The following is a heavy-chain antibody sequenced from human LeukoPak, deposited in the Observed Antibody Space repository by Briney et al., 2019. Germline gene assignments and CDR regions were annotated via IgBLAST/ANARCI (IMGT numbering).Heavy chain of an antibody. J-gene: IGHJ3*02. Sequence: PGRSLRLSCAASGFTFSSYAMHWVRQAPGKGLEWVAFIRYDGSNKYYADSVKGRFTISRDNAKNTLYLEMNSLRAEDTAVYYCARECPAASNDYDAFDIWGQGTMVTVSS. CDR2: IRYDGSNK. CDR3: ARECPAASNDYDAFDI. D-gene: IGHD2-2*01. CDR1: GFTFSSYA. V-gene: IGHV3-30*04.